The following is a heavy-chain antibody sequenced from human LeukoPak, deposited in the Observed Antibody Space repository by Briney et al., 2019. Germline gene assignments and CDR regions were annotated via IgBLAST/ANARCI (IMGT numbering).Heavy chain of an antibody. Sequence: SETLSLTCAVYGGSFSGYYWSWIRHPPGNGLEWIGEINHSGSTNYNPSLKSRVTISVDTSKNQFSLKLSSVTAADTAVYYCARVKGYYDSRDAFDIWGQGTMVTVSS. CDR3: ARVKGYYDSRDAFDI. CDR2: INHSGST. V-gene: IGHV4-34*01. CDR1: GGSFSGYY. J-gene: IGHJ3*02. D-gene: IGHD3-22*01.